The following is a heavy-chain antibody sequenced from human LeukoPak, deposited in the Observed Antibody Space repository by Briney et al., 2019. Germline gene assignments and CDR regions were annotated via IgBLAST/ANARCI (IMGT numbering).Heavy chain of an antibody. Sequence: PGGSLRLSCAASGFTFSSYAMSWVRQAPGKGLEWVSAISGSGGSTYYADSVKGRFTISRDNSKNTLYLQMNSLRAEDTAVYYCAKVEDSSGYFEAMVDYWGQGTLVTVSS. D-gene: IGHD3-22*01. J-gene: IGHJ4*02. CDR2: ISGSGGST. CDR3: AKVEDSSGYFEAMVDY. V-gene: IGHV3-23*01. CDR1: GFTFSSYA.